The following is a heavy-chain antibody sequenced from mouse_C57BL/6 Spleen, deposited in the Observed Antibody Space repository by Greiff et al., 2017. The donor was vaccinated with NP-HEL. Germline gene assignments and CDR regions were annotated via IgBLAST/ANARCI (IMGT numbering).Heavy chain of an antibody. D-gene: IGHD1-1*01. Sequence: VQLQESGAELVRPGASVTLSCKASGYTFTDYEMHWVKQTPVHGLEWIGAIDPETGGTAYNQKFKGKAILTADKSSSTAYMELRSLTSEDSAVYYCTRWGYGSSWDYAMDYWGQGTSVTVSS. J-gene: IGHJ4*01. CDR1: GYTFTDYE. CDR2: IDPETGGT. CDR3: TRWGYGSSWDYAMDY. V-gene: IGHV1-15*01.